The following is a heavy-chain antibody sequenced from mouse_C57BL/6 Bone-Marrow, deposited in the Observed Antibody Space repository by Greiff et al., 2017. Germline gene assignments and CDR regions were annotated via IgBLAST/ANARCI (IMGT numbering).Heavy chain of an antibody. Sequence: EVQVVESGGGLVKPGGSLKLSCAASGFTFSSYTMSWVRQTPEKRLEWVATISGGGGNTYYPDSVKGRFTISRDNAKNTLYLQMSSLRSEDTALYYCARLNFDYWGQGTTLTVSS. CDR3: ARLNFDY. J-gene: IGHJ2*01. CDR2: ISGGGGNT. CDR1: GFTFSSYT. V-gene: IGHV5-9*01.